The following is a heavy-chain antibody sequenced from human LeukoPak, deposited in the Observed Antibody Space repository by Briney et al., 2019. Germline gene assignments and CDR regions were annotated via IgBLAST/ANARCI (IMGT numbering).Heavy chain of an antibody. CDR1: GYTFTSYG. D-gene: IGHD3-10*01. Sequence: GSVKVSCKASGYTFTSYGISWVRQAPGQGLEWMGWISAYNGNTNYAQKLQGRVTMTTDTSTSTAYMELRSLRSDDTAVYYCARIDGSGSYYKILDYWGQGTLVTVSS. V-gene: IGHV1-18*01. J-gene: IGHJ4*02. CDR3: ARIDGSGSYYKILDY. CDR2: ISAYNGNT.